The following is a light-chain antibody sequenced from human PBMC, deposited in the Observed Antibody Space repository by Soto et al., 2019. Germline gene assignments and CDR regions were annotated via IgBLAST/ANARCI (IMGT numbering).Light chain of an antibody. CDR3: QQYGSSPPYT. Sequence: EVVLTQSPGTLSLSPGERATLSCRASQSVTNNYFAWYQQKPGQAPRLLIFGSSDRATGTPDRFSGSGSGTDFTLTISRLEPEDSAVYYCQQYGSSPPYTFGDGTKLEIK. CDR1: QSVTNNY. J-gene: IGKJ2*01. V-gene: IGKV3-20*01. CDR2: GSS.